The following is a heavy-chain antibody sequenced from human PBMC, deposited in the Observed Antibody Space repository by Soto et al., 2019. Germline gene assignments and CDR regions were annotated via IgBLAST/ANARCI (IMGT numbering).Heavy chain of an antibody. CDR2: ISGSGGST. D-gene: IGHD3-22*01. Sequence: EVQLLESGGGLVQPGGSLRLSCAASGFTFSSYAMSWVRQAPGKGLEWVSAISGSGGSTYYADSVKGRFTISRDNSKNTLYPQMNSLRAEDTAVYYCAKQVTMIVVVRYYFDYWGQGTLVTVSS. V-gene: IGHV3-23*01. J-gene: IGHJ4*02. CDR3: AKQVTMIVVVRYYFDY. CDR1: GFTFSSYA.